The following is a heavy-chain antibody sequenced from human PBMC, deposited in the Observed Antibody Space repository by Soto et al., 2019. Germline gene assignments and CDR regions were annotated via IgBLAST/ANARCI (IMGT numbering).Heavy chain of an antibody. D-gene: IGHD6-13*01. CDR2: IYTSGST. J-gene: IGHJ4*02. V-gene: IGHV4-4*07. CDR1: GGSISSYY. Sequence: SETLSRTCTVSGGSISSYYWSWIRQPAGKGLEWIGRIYTSGSTNYNPSLKSRVTMSVDTSKNQFSLKLSSVTAADTAVYYCASSIAAAGTWYFDYWGQGTLVTVS. CDR3: ASSIAAAGTWYFDY.